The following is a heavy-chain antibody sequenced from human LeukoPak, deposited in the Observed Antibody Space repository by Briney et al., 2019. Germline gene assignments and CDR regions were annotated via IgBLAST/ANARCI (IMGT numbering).Heavy chain of an antibody. V-gene: IGHV1-8*03. Sequence: ASVKVSCKASGYIFSNSDINWVRQATGQGLEWMGWMNPISGNTGFAQKFQGRVTITRDTSISTAYMEVSSLRSDDTAVYFCVRAAKCSGGGCDSKEYVYYFDYWGQGTLVTVSS. CDR2: MNPISGNT. CDR3: VRAAKCSGGGCDSKEYVYYFDY. CDR1: GYIFSNSD. J-gene: IGHJ4*02. D-gene: IGHD6-25*01.